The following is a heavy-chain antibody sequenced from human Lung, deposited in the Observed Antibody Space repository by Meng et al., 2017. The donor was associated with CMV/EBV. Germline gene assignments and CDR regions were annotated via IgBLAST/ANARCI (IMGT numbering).Heavy chain of an antibody. Sequence: QVQLEGAGPGRVKPSGTLSLTGAVFGGSISISTWWSWVRQPPGKGLEWIGGIYHSGGTNYNPSLRGRVTISLDKSKNQFSLTLRSVTAADTAVYYCARDPYATGWAGWGQGTLVTVSS. D-gene: IGHD6-19*01. J-gene: IGHJ4*02. CDR2: IYHSGGT. CDR3: ARDPYATGWAG. CDR1: GGSISISTW. V-gene: IGHV4-4*02.